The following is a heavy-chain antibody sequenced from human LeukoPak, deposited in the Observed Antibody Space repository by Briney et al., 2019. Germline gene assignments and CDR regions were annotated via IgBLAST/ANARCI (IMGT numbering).Heavy chain of an antibody. J-gene: IGHJ4*02. CDR2: IYHSGST. Sequence: SETLSLTCTVSGGSISSGGYSWSWIRQPPGKGLEWIGYIYHSGSTYYNPSLKGRVTISVDRSKNQFSLKLSSVTAADTAVYYCARDGGSYDFDYWGQGTLVTVSS. D-gene: IGHD1-26*01. CDR3: ARDGGSYDFDY. V-gene: IGHV4-30-2*01. CDR1: GGSISSGGYS.